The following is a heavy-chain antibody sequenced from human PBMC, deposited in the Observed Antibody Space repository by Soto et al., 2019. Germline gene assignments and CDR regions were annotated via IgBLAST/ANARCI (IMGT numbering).Heavy chain of an antibody. CDR3: ASAKRAGGVIVGFHY. CDR1: GFTFSSYS. Sequence: EVQLVESGGGLVQPGGSLRLSCAASGFTFSSYSMNWVRQAPGKGLEWVSYISSTSSPIYYADSVKGRFTISRANAENSLSLQMNSLRADDTAVYYCASAKRAGGVIVGFHYWGQGTLVTVSS. D-gene: IGHD3-16*02. V-gene: IGHV3-48*04. CDR2: ISSTSSPI. J-gene: IGHJ4*02.